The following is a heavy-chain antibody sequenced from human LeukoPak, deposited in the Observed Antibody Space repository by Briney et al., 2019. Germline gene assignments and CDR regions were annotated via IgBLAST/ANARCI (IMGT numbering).Heavy chain of an antibody. CDR2: ISSSSSYI. CDR3: ARVPTLGYCSSTSCYNQGDY. D-gene: IGHD2-2*02. Sequence: GGSLRLSCAASGFTFSSYSMNWVRQAPGKGLEWVSSISSSSSYIYYADSVKGRFTISRDNAKNSLYLQMNSLRAEDTAVYYCARVPTLGYCSSTSCYNQGDYWGQGTLVTVSS. J-gene: IGHJ4*02. CDR1: GFTFSSYS. V-gene: IGHV3-21*01.